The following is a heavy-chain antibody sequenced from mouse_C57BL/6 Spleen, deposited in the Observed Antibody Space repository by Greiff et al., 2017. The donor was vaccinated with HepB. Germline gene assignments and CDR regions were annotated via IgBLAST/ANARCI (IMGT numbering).Heavy chain of an antibody. D-gene: IGHD1-1*01. J-gene: IGHJ1*03. CDR2: INYDGSST. CDR3: ARDRTVAHWYFDV. Sequence: EVQLQESEGGLVQPGSSMKLSCTASGFTFSDYYMAWVRQVPEKGLEWVANINYDGSSTYYLDSLKSRFIISRDNAKNILYLQMSSLKSEDTATYYCARDRTVAHWYFDVWGTGTTVTVSS. V-gene: IGHV5-16*01. CDR1: GFTFSDYY.